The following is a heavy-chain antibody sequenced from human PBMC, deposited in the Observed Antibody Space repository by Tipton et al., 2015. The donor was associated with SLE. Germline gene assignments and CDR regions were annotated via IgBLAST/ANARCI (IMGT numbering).Heavy chain of an antibody. V-gene: IGHV3-66*02. CDR3: ARVLGYYYDSSGYPFDL. J-gene: IGHJ2*01. D-gene: IGHD3-22*01. CDR1: GFTVSSNY. CDR2: IYSGGST. Sequence: SLRLSCAASGFTVSSNYMSWVRQAPGKGLEWVSVIYSGGSTYYADSVKGRFTISRDNSKNTLYLQMNSLRAEDTAVYYCARVLGYYYDSSGYPFDLWGRGTLVTVSS.